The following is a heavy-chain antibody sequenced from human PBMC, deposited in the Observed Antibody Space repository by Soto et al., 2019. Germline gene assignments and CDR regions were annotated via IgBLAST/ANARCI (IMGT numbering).Heavy chain of an antibody. CDR2: MNPNSGNT. D-gene: IGHD1-26*01. CDR1: GYTFTRYD. V-gene: IGHV1-8*01. Sequence: GASVKVSCKASGYTFTRYDIKWGRQATGQGLEWMGWMNPNSGNTGYAQKFQGRVTMTRNTSISTAYMELSSLRSEDTAVYYCARLVGYSDVWGKGTTVTVSS. J-gene: IGHJ6*04. CDR3: ARLVGYSDV.